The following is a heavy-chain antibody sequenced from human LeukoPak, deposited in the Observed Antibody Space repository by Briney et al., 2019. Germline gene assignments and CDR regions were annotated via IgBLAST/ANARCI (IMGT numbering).Heavy chain of an antibody. CDR2: IYAGGST. V-gene: IGHV3-66*01. CDR3: ARASAWSDYYFVS. Sequence: HPGGSLRLSCAASGFRVVGNYMSWVRQAPGKGLVWVSFIYAGGSTYFADSVKGRFTMSRDSSKNTLFLQMNSLRPEDTAVYYCARASAWSDYYFVSWGQGTPVTVSS. D-gene: IGHD2-8*02. CDR1: GFRVVGNY. J-gene: IGHJ4*02.